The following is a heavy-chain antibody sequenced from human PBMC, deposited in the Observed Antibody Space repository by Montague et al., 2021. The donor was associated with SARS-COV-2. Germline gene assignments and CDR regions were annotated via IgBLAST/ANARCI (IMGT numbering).Heavy chain of an antibody. Sequence: SETLSLTCTVSGGSISSSSYFWGWIRQPPGKGLEWIGSIYYSGSTYYNPSLKSRVTISVDTSKNQFSLKLSSVTAADTAEFYCARKTSRGLTIFGVVTASYCFDYWGQGTLVTVSS. J-gene: IGHJ4*02. V-gene: IGHV4-39*01. D-gene: IGHD3-3*01. CDR3: ARKTSRGLTIFGVVTASYCFDY. CDR1: GGSISSSSYF. CDR2: IYYSGST.